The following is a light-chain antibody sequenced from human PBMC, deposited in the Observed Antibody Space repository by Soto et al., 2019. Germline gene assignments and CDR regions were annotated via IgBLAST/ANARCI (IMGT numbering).Light chain of an antibody. Sequence: QSVLTQPPSASGTPGQRVTISCSGSSSNIGSNTVNWYQQLPGTAPKLLIYTNQRPSGVPDRFSGSKSGTSASLAISGLQSEDEDDYYCAAWDDSLNGVVFGGGTKLTVL. CDR2: TN. J-gene: IGLJ2*01. CDR3: AAWDDSLNGVV. V-gene: IGLV1-44*01. CDR1: SSNIGSNT.